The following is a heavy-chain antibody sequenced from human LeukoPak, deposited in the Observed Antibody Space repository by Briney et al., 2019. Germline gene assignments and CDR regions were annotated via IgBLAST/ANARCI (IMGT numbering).Heavy chain of an antibody. Sequence: GGFLRLSCAASGFTFSSYSMNWVRQAPGKGLEWVSSISSSSSYIYYADSVKGRFTISRDNAKNSLYLQMNSLRAEDTAVYYCARGGSSSRVYYYMDVWGKGTTVTVSS. J-gene: IGHJ6*03. CDR1: GFTFSSYS. D-gene: IGHD6-6*01. CDR3: ARGGSSSRVYYYMDV. V-gene: IGHV3-21*01. CDR2: ISSSSSYI.